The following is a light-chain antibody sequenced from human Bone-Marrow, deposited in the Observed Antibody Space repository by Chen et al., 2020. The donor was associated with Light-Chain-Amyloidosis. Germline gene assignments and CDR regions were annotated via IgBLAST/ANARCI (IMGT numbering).Light chain of an antibody. Sequence: IQMTQSPSSLSASVGDRVSLTCRASRPISFFLAWYQQKPVRLPRLLIYAARTLQSGVPSRFSGSTSGTDFTLPISSLQPEDVATYYCQNSYSAPFTFVPGTTV. CDR2: AAR. J-gene: IGKJ3*01. CDR3: QNSYSAPFT. V-gene: IGKV1-27*01. CDR1: RPISFF.